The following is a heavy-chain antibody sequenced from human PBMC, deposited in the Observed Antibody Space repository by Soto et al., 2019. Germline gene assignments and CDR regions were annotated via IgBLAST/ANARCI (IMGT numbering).Heavy chain of an antibody. V-gene: IGHV3-33*01. CDR1: GFTFSFFG. CDR3: ARGMTTPTQKVLSLDF. CDR2: IWYDGSNE. D-gene: IGHD4-17*01. J-gene: IGHJ4*01. Sequence: VQLVESGGGVVQPGNSLRLSCAASGFTFSFFGMHWVRQAPGKGLEWVALIWYDGSNEYIADSVKGRFTISRDNSKNTLYLQMSSLRVEHTGVYYCARGMTTPTQKVLSLDFWGQGALVTVSS.